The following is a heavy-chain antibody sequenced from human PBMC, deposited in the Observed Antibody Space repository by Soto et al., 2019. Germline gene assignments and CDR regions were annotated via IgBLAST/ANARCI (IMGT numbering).Heavy chain of an antibody. CDR3: AGQTFTIAAASYGRSNWFDP. Sequence: ETLSLTCSASGGSITSSSHFWGWVRQPPGKGLEWIGTIYFTGNTYYTPSLKSRLTMSIDTSKNEFSLRLNSVTAADTAVYYCAGQTFTIAAASYGRSNWFDPWGPGTLVTVS. CDR2: IYFTGNT. CDR1: GGSITSSSHF. D-gene: IGHD6-25*01. V-gene: IGHV4-39*01. J-gene: IGHJ5*02.